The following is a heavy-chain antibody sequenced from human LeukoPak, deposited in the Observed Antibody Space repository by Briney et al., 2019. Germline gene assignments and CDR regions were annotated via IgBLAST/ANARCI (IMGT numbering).Heavy chain of an antibody. CDR3: ARDYKYAFDN. Sequence: PGGSLRLSCAASGFTFSDYSMNWVRQAPGKGLEWISYIGIDSGNTNYADFVKGRFTISGDKAKNSLYLQMSSLRVEDTAVYYCARDYKYAFDNWGQGTLVTVSS. CDR2: IGIDSGNT. CDR1: GFTFSDYS. J-gene: IGHJ4*02. V-gene: IGHV3-48*01. D-gene: IGHD5-24*01.